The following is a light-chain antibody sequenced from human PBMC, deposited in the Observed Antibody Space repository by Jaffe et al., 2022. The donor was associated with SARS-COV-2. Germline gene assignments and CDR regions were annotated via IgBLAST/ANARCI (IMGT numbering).Light chain of an antibody. CDR1: SSDVGDYNY. CDR3: SSYTSSSTLV. CDR2: DVS. V-gene: IGLV2-14*03. Sequence: QSALTQPASVSGSPGQSITISCTGTSSDVGDYNYVSWYQQHPGIAPKLMIYDVSSRPSGVSNRFSGSKSGNTASLTISGLQAEDEADYYCSSYTSSSTLVFGGGTKLTVL. J-gene: IGLJ2*01.